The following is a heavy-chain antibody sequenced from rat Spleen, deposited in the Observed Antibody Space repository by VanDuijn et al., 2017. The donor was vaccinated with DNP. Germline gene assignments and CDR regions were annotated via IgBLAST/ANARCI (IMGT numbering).Heavy chain of an antibody. J-gene: IGHJ4*01. CDR2: ITNGIGST. V-gene: IGHV5-31*01. CDR3: TLQRYRYNYYVVDA. Sequence: EVQLVESGGDLVQPGRSLRLSCIVSGFTFSDYWMTWIRQVPGKGLEWVAAITNGIGSTYYPDSVKGRFTISRDNAKSSLYLQMGSLRSEDTATYYCTLQRYRYNYYVVDAWGQGTSVSVSS. CDR1: GFTFSDYW. D-gene: IGHD1-5*01.